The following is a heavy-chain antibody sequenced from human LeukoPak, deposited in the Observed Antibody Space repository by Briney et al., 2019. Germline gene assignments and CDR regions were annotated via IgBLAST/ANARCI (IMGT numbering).Heavy chain of an antibody. CDR2: IVVGSDNT. V-gene: IGHV1-58*02. D-gene: IGHD3-22*01. CDR1: GFTFTSSA. J-gene: IGHJ4*02. CDR3: AALYDSSGALNDY. Sequence: SVKVSCKASGFTFTSSAMQWVRQARGQRLEWIGWIVVGSDNTNYAQKFQERVTITRDMSTSTAYMELSSLRSEDTAVYYCAALYDSSGALNDYWGQGTLVTVSS.